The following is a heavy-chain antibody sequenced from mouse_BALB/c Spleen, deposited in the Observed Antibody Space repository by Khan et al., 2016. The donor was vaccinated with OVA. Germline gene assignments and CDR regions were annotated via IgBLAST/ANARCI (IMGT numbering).Heavy chain of an antibody. D-gene: IGHD1-2*01. CDR2: ISSGGHYT. CDR1: GFNFSSYG. CDR3: ARTIATAMGDYDAMDA. Sequence: EVELVESGGDLVKPGGSLKLSCAASGFNFSSYGMSWVRQTPDKRLEWVATISSGGHYTYFPDSVRGRFTISRDNAKNTLYLQMSSLKSEDTAMYYCARTIATAMGDYDAMDAWGQGTSVTVSS. J-gene: IGHJ4*01. V-gene: IGHV5-6*01.